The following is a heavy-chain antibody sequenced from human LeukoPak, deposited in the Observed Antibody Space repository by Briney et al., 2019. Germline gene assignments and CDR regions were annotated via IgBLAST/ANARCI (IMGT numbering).Heavy chain of an antibody. CDR2: ISSSSSYI. Sequence: GGSLRLSCAASGFTFSSYSMNWVRQAPGQGLEGVSSISSSSSYIYYADSVKGRFTISRDNAKNSMYLQMNSLRAEDTAVYYCARDTDYFDYWGQGTLVTVSS. CDR3: ARDTDYFDY. J-gene: IGHJ4*02. V-gene: IGHV3-21*01. CDR1: GFTFSSYS.